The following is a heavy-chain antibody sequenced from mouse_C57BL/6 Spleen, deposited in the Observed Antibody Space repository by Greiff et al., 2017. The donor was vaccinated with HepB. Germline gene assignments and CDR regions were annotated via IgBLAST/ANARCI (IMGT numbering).Heavy chain of an antibody. J-gene: IGHJ3*01. V-gene: IGHV3-6*01. CDR2: ISYDGSN. D-gene: IGHD1-1*01. Sequence: EVKLMESGPGLVKPSQSLSLTCSVTGYSITSGYYWNWIRQFPGNKLEWMGYISYDGSNNYNPSLKNRISITRDTSKNQFFLKLNSVTTEDTATYYCARDPPYYGSSYGFAYWGQGTLVTVSA. CDR3: ARDPPYYGSSYGFAY. CDR1: GYSITSGYY.